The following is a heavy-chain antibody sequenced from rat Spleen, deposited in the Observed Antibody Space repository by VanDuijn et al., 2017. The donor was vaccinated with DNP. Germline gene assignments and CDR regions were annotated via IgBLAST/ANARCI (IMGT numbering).Heavy chain of an antibody. Sequence: EVQLVESGGGLVEPGRSLKISCVASGLTFSDNYMAWVRQAPTRGLEWVASISNDGGSTYYRDSVKGRFTISRDNAKSTLYLQMDSLRSEDTATYYCGRRKNYGLSYYFDYWGQGVMVTVSS. CDR1: GLTFSDNY. D-gene: IGHD1-6*01. V-gene: IGHV5-25*01. CDR2: ISNDGGST. CDR3: GRRKNYGLSYYFDY. J-gene: IGHJ2*01.